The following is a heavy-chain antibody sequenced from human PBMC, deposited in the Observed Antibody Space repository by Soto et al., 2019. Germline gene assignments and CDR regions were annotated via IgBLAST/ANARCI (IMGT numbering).Heavy chain of an antibody. CDR2: ISSYGGST. CDR3: AKGVNSYGMDV. V-gene: IGHV3-64*01. J-gene: IGHJ6*02. Sequence: RQAPGKGLEYVSVISSYGGSTYYANSVKGRFTISRDNSKNTLYLQMGSLRTEDMAVYYCAKGVNSYGMDVWGQGTTVTVSS. D-gene: IGHD1-20*01.